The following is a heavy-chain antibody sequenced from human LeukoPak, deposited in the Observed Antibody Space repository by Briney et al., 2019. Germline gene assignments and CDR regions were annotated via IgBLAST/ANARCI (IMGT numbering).Heavy chain of an antibody. J-gene: IGHJ6*02. Sequence: GGSLRLSCAASGFTFSSDAMSWVRQAPGRGLEWVSAISGSGGRTYYADSVKGRFTISRDNSKNTLYLQMNSLRAEDTAVYYCAKHIAAAGYYYYGMDVWGQGTTVTVSS. CDR2: ISGSGGRT. CDR1: GFTFSSDA. D-gene: IGHD6-13*01. V-gene: IGHV3-23*01. CDR3: AKHIAAAGYYYYGMDV.